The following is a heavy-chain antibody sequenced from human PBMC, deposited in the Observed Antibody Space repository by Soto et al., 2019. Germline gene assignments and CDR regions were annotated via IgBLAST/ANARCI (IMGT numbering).Heavy chain of an antibody. Sequence: EVQLLESGGGLVQPGGSLRLSCVASGLTFSVSAMTWVRQAPGKGLEWVSTTGLSGRTTYYGDSVKGRFTVSRDNSKNTLDLQMSRMRAEDAALYYCAPDHNTTRSFNYWGRGTLVTVSS. CDR1: GLTFSVSA. CDR3: APDHNTTRSFNY. J-gene: IGHJ4*02. V-gene: IGHV3-23*01. D-gene: IGHD1-20*01. CDR2: TGLSGRTT.